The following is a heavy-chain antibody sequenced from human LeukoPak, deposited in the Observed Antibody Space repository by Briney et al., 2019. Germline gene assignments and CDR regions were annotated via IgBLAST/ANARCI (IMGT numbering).Heavy chain of an antibody. CDR1: GYTFTSYY. CDR2: ISAYNGNT. V-gene: IGHV1-18*04. Sequence: GASVKVSCKASGYTFTSYYMHWVRQAPGQGLEWMGWISAYNGNTNYAQKLQGRVTMTTDTSTSTAYMELRSLRSDDTAVYYCARDNPLVAAAGYAFDIWGQGTMVTVSS. CDR3: ARDNPLVAAAGYAFDI. J-gene: IGHJ3*02. D-gene: IGHD6-13*01.